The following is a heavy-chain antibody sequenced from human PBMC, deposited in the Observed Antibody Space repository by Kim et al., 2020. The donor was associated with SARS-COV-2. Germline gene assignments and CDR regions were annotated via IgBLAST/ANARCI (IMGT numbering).Heavy chain of an antibody. D-gene: IGHD3-10*01. CDR1: GFTFDDYA. CDR3: AKDRQGEYYYGSYGMDV. V-gene: IGHV3-9*01. Sequence: GGSLRLSCAASGFTFDDYAMHWVRQAPGKGLEWVSGISWNSGSIGYADSVKGRFTISRDNAKNSLYLQMNSLRAEDTALYYCAKDRQGEYYYGSYGMDV. CDR2: ISWNSGSI. J-gene: IGHJ6*01.